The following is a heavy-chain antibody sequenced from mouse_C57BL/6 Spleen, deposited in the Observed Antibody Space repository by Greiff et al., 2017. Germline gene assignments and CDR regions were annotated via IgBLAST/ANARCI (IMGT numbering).Heavy chain of an antibody. Sequence: QVQLQQPGAELVMPGASVKLSCKASGYTFTSYWMHWVKQRPGQGLEGIGEFNPSNSYTNYNQKFKGKSTLTVYKSSSTAYMQLSSLTAEDSAVYYCARDGELRRYAMDYWGQGTSVTVSS. CDR3: ARDGELRRYAMDY. D-gene: IGHD2-12*01. J-gene: IGHJ4*01. V-gene: IGHV1-69*01. CDR2: FNPSNSYT. CDR1: GYTFTSYW.